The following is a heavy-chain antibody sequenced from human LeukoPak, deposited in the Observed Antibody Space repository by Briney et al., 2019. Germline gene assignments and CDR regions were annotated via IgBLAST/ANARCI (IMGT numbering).Heavy chain of an antibody. Sequence: SETLSLTCTVSGGSISSTNSYWGWIRQSPRTGLEWIGNIYSSGSSYYNPSLKSRVTISVDTSKKQFSLNVRSVTGADTAVYFCARGRLQLWSFPLPYNHYAIDVWGQGTTVTVSS. V-gene: IGHV4-39*07. J-gene: IGHJ6*02. CDR1: GGSISSTNSY. CDR2: IYSSGSS. D-gene: IGHD5-18*01. CDR3: ARGRLQLWSFPLPYNHYAIDV.